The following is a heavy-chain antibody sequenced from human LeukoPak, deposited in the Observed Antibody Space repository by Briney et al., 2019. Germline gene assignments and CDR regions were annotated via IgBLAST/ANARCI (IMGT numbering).Heavy chain of an antibody. J-gene: IGHJ4*02. D-gene: IGHD3-3*01. CDR1: GGSFSGYY. CDR2: INHSGST. V-gene: IGHV4-34*01. Sequence: SETLSLTCAVYGGSFSGYYWSWIRQPPGKGLEWIGEINHSGSTNYNPSLKSRVTISVDTSENQFSLKLSSVTAADTAVYYCARFITIFGVVIKTFDYWGQGTLVTVSS. CDR3: ARFITIFGVVIKTFDY.